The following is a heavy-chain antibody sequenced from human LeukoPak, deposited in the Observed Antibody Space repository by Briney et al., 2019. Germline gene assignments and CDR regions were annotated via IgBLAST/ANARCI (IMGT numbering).Heavy chain of an antibody. CDR1: GESFSGYY. CDR3: ARPLYYSNPPFDY. CDR2: INHSGST. Sequence: PSETLSLTCAVYGESFSGYYWSWIRQSPGKGLEWIGEINHSGSTNHNPSLKSRVTISVDTSKNQFSLKLSSVTAADTAVYYCARPLYYSNPPFDYWGQGTLVTVSS. V-gene: IGHV4-34*01. D-gene: IGHD4-11*01. J-gene: IGHJ4*02.